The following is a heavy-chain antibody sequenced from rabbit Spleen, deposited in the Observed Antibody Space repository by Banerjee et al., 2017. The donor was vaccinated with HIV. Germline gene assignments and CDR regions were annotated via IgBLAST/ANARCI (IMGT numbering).Heavy chain of an antibody. Sequence: QLTETGGGLVQPGGSLKLSCKASGFHFNNYGVSWVRQAPGKGLEWIGYIDPIFGRTYYASWVNGRFTISSHNAQNTLYLQLNSLTAADTATYFCVRDLGYDDLSEKGYFNLWGPGTLVTVS. CDR2: IDPIFGRT. V-gene: IGHV1S7*01. CDR3: VRDLGYDDLSEKGYFNL. D-gene: IGHD2-1*01. CDR1: GFHFNNYG. J-gene: IGHJ4*01.